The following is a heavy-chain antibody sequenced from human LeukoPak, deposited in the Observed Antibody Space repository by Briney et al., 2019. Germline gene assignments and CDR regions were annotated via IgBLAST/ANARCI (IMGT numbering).Heavy chain of an antibody. J-gene: IGHJ4*02. CDR1: GFTFSDHF. Sequence: GGSLRLSCAASGFTFSDHFMDWVRQAPGKGLEWVGRARNKANSYSVEYAESVRGRFTISRDASENSLYQQMNSLKTEDTAVYYCTREALNHGSGTYYIDPFDFWGQGTLVTVSS. CDR2: ARNKANSYSV. D-gene: IGHD3-10*01. CDR3: TREALNHGSGTYYIDPFDF. V-gene: IGHV3-72*01.